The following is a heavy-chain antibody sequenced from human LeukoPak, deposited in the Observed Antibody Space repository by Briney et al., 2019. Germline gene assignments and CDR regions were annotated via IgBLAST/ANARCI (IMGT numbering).Heavy chain of an antibody. CDR2: IKQDGSEK. J-gene: IGHJ4*02. CDR1: GFTFSTYW. D-gene: IGHD1-1*01. V-gene: IGHV3-7*02. Sequence: GSLRLSCAVSGFTFSTYWMSWVRQAPGKGLEWVANIKQDGSEKYYVDSVKGRFTISRDNAKNSLYLQMNSLRAEDTAIYYCTRGGTTFDYWGQGTLVSVSS. CDR3: TRGGTTFDY.